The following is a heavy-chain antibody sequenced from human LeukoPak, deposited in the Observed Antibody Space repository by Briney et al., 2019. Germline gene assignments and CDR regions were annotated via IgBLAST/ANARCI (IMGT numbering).Heavy chain of an antibody. V-gene: IGHV3-53*01. J-gene: IGHJ4*02. D-gene: IGHD4-17*01. Sequence: GGSLRLSCAASGFTVSSNHMSWVRQAAGKGLEWVSALYSGGNTYYADSVKGRFTISRDNLKNTLHLQANSLRAEDTAVYYCAKDRSPDYGDYVVYFDYWGQGTLVTVSS. CDR1: GFTVSSNH. CDR3: AKDRSPDYGDYVVYFDY. CDR2: LYSGGNT.